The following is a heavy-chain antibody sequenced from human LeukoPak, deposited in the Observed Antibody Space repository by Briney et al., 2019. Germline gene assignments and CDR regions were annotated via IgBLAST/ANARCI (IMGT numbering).Heavy chain of an antibody. V-gene: IGHV1-69*01. D-gene: IGHD3-3*01. J-gene: IGHJ5*02. CDR2: IIPIFGTA. CDR1: GGTFSSYA. CDR3: ARSGDDFWSGSQAGSWFDP. Sequence: GSSVKVSCKASGGTFSSYAISWVRQAPGQGLEWVGGIIPIFGTANYAQKFQGRVTITADESTSTAYMELSSLRSEDTAVYYCARSGDDFWSGSQAGSWFDPWGQGTLVTVSS.